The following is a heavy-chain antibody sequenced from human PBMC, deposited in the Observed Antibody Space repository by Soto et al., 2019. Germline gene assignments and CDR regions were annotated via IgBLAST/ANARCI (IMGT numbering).Heavy chain of an antibody. CDR1: GGSISSSSYY. J-gene: IGHJ4*02. D-gene: IGHD3-3*01. CDR2: IYYSGST. V-gene: IGHV4-39*01. CDR3: ARHKWLDDDFWSGYYFVDY. Sequence: SETLSLTCTVSGGSISSSSYYWGWIRQPPGKGLEWIGSIYYSGSTYYNPSLKSRVTISVDTSKNQFSLKLSSVTAADTAVYYCARHKWLDDDFWSGYYFVDYWGQXNLVTVSS.